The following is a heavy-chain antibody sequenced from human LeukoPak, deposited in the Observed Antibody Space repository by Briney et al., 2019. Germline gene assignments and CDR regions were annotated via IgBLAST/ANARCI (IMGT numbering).Heavy chain of an antibody. D-gene: IGHD2-8*02. V-gene: IGHV3-7*01. CDR2: IHQDGVDK. Sequence: GGSLRLSCAASEFRFGSYAMSWVRQAPRKGPEWVANIHQDGVDKDYVDSVAGRFTISRDNAKNSAYLEMNNLRVEDTAVYYCARDSTGWQANAYDVWGQGTMVTVSS. CDR1: EFRFGSYA. CDR3: ARDSTGWQANAYDV. J-gene: IGHJ3*01.